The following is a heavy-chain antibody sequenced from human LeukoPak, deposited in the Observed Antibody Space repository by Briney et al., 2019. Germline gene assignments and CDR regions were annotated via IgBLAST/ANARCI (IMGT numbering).Heavy chain of an antibody. J-gene: IGHJ4*02. Sequence: GSLRLSCAASGFTFGSYAMSWVRQAPGKGLEWVSAISGSGGSTYYADSVKGRFTISRDNSKDTLYLQMNSLRAEDTAVYYCAKIMRYYDSSGYYSNYFDYWGQGTLVTVSS. D-gene: IGHD3-22*01. CDR2: ISGSGGST. V-gene: IGHV3-23*01. CDR3: AKIMRYYDSSGYYSNYFDY. CDR1: GFTFGSYA.